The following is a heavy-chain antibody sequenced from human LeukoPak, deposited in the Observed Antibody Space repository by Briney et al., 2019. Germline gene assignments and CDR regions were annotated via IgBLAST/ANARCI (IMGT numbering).Heavy chain of an antibody. Sequence: SETLSLTCTVSGGSISSSSYYWGWIRQPPGKGLEWIGSIYYSGSTYYNPSLKSRVTISVDTSKHQFSLKLSSVTAADTAIYYCARAVSGRFDYWGQGTLVTVSS. D-gene: IGHD6-19*01. CDR2: IYYSGST. V-gene: IGHV4-39*07. CDR1: GGSISSSSYY. J-gene: IGHJ4*02. CDR3: ARAVSGRFDY.